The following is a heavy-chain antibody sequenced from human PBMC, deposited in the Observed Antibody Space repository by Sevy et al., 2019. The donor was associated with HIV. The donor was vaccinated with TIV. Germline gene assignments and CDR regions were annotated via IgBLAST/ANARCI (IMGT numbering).Heavy chain of an antibody. J-gene: IGHJ6*02. V-gene: IGHV3-30*04. Sequence: GGSLRLSCAASGFTFSNHAMNWVRQAPGKGLEWVAVISFDERNKYYADSVKGRFTISRDNSKNTLFLQMNSLRAEDTAVYYCAFRGRNCSSTSCYIREYYDGPDVWGQGTTVTVSS. CDR3: AFRGRNCSSTSCYIREYYDGPDV. CDR1: GFTFSNHA. D-gene: IGHD2-2*02. CDR2: ISFDERNK.